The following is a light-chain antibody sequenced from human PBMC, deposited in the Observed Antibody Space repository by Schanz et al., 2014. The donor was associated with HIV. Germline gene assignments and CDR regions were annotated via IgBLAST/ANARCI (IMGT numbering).Light chain of an antibody. Sequence: QSALTQPASVSGSLGQSITISCTGTSGDVGRYDYVSWYQQHPGQAPKLLIYDVTYRPSGISNRFSGSKSGYTASLTISGLQADDEADYYCCSYAGSSTYVFGTGTKLTVL. CDR2: DVT. V-gene: IGLV2-14*03. CDR3: CSYAGSSTYV. J-gene: IGLJ1*01. CDR1: SGDVGRYDY.